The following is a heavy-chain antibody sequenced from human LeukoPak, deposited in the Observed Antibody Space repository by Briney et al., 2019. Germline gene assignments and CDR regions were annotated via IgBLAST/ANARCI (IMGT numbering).Heavy chain of an antibody. CDR3: AGGWDILTGYYGPFDY. J-gene: IGHJ4*02. Sequence: GGSLRLSCAASGFTFDDYAMHWVRQAPGKGLEWVSGISWNSGSIGYADSVKGRFTISRDNAKNSLYLQMNSLRAEDTAVYYCAGGWDILTGYYGPFDYWGQGTLVTVSS. CDR1: GFTFDDYA. CDR2: ISWNSGSI. V-gene: IGHV3-9*01. D-gene: IGHD3-9*01.